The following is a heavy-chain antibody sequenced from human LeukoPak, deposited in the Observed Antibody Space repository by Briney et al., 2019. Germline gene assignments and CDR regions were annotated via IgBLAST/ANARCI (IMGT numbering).Heavy chain of an antibody. D-gene: IGHD1-26*01. J-gene: IGHJ4*02. Sequence: GSLRLSCAASGFTFSNAWMSWVRQAAGKGLEWVGRIKSKTDGGTTDYAAPVKGRFTISRDDSKNTLYLQMNSLKTENTAVYYCTTWELRAFFDYWGQGTLVTVSS. CDR1: GFTFSNAW. CDR2: IKSKTDGGTT. V-gene: IGHV3-15*01. CDR3: TTWELRAFFDY.